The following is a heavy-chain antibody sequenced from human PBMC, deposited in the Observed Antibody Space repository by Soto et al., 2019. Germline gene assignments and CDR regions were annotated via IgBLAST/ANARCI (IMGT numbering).Heavy chain of an antibody. Sequence: PSETLSLTCTVPGGSISSSSYYWSWIRQPPGKGLEWIRYIYYSGSTNYNPSLKSRVTISVDTSKNQFSLKLSSVTAADTAVYYCARVWGGAFDIWGQGTMVTVSS. CDR1: GGSISSSSYY. D-gene: IGHD3-10*01. J-gene: IGHJ3*02. V-gene: IGHV4-61*01. CDR2: IYYSGST. CDR3: ARVWGGAFDI.